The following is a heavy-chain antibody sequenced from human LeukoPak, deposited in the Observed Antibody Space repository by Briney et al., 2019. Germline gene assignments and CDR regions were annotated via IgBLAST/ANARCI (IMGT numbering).Heavy chain of an antibody. J-gene: IGHJ4*02. CDR2: ISSSSSYI. V-gene: IGHV3-21*04. D-gene: IGHD2-2*01. Sequence: GGSLRLSCAASGFIFSTYSMNWVRQAPGKGLEWVSSISSSSSYIYYADSVKGRFTISRDNAKNSLYLQMNSLRAEDTAVYYCAKESGIVVVPAAMGYSFSFDYWGQGTLVTVSS. CDR3: AKESGIVVVPAAMGYSFSFDY. CDR1: GFIFSTYS.